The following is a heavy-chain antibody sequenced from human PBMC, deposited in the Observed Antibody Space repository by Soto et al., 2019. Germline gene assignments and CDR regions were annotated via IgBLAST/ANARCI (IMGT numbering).Heavy chain of an antibody. CDR3: ARDLGWAFDG. CDR1: GFTFSTFS. V-gene: IGHV3-48*02. D-gene: IGHD6-19*01. CDR2: ISGGGRPI. Sequence: EVQLVESGGGSVQPGGSLRLSCAASGFTFSTFSMNWVRQAPGRGLEWISYISGGGRPISYADSVKGRFTISRDNAKNSLYLQMDSLTDEHTAVYYCARDLGWAFDGWGQGTLVTVSS. J-gene: IGHJ4*02.